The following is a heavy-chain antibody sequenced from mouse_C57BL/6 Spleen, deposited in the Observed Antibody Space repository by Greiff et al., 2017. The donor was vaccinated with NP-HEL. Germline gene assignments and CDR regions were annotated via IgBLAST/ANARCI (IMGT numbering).Heavy chain of an antibody. CDR1: GYTFTDYE. J-gene: IGHJ2*01. CDR2: IDPETGGT. CDR3: TRSLDSSALYYFDY. V-gene: IGHV1-15*01. D-gene: IGHD3-2*02. Sequence: VQLQQSGAELVRPGASVTLSCKASGYTFTDYEMHWVKQTPVHGLEWIGAIDPETGGTAYNQKFKGKAILTADKSSSTAYMELRSLTSEDSAVYYCTRSLDSSALYYFDYWGQGTTLTVSS.